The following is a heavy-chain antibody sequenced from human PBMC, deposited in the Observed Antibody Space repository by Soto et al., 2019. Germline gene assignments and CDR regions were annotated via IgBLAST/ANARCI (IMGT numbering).Heavy chain of an antibody. CDR2: IYYSGST. CDR3: ARQVLIMITFGGVIEPFDI. CDR1: GGSISSSSYY. D-gene: IGHD3-16*01. V-gene: IGHV4-39*01. Sequence: QLQLQESGPGLVKPSETLSLTCTVSGGSISSSSYYWGWIRQPPGKGLEWIGSIYYSGSTYYNPSLKSRVTISVDTSKNQFSLKLSSVTAADTAVYYCARQVLIMITFGGVIEPFDIWGQGTMVTVSS. J-gene: IGHJ3*02.